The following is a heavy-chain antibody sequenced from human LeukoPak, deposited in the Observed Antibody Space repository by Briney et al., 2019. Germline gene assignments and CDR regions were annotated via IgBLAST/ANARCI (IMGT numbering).Heavy chain of an antibody. CDR1: GFTFSDYY. V-gene: IGHV3-11*04. Sequence: GGSLRLSCAASGFTFSDYYMSWIRQAPGKGLEWVSYISSSGSTIYYADSVKGRFTISRDNAKNSLYLQMNSLRAEDTAVYYCARSIQLWFTYYFDYWGQGTLVTVSS. CDR3: ARSIQLWFTYYFDY. J-gene: IGHJ4*02. D-gene: IGHD5-18*01. CDR2: ISSSGSTI.